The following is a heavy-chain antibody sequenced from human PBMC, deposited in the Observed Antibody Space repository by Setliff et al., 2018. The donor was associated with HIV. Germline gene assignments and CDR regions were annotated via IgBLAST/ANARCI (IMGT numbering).Heavy chain of an antibody. J-gene: IGHJ5*02. CDR1: GGSIYGYY. CDR3: ARDGRYSFGYNWFDP. Sequence: SETLSLTCTVSGGSIYGYYWDWIRQPPGKEMEFIGYTYISGSTNYSPSFESRVIISADPSKNQFSLKLNSVTAADTAVYYCARDGRYSFGYNWFDPWGQGTLVTVSS. V-gene: IGHV4-4*09. CDR2: TYISGST. D-gene: IGHD5-18*01.